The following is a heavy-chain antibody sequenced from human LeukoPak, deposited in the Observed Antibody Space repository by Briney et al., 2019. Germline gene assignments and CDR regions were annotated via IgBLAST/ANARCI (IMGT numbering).Heavy chain of an antibody. V-gene: IGHV4-61*02. CDR1: GGSISSGSYY. D-gene: IGHD3-10*01. CDR2: IYTSGST. CDR3: ASLRGELHSFDY. J-gene: IGHJ4*02. Sequence: SETLSLTCTVSGGSISSGSYYWSWIRQPAGKGLEWIGRIYTSGSTNYNPSLKSRVTISVDTSKNQFSLKLSFVTAADTAMFYCASLRGELHSFDYWGQGTLVTVSS.